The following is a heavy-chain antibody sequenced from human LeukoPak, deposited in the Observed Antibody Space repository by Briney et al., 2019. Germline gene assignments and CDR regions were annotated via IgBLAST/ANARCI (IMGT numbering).Heavy chain of an antibody. CDR1: GFTFSSYA. D-gene: IGHD3-22*01. CDR2: ISGSGGST. CDR3: AKVTYYYDSSGYYS. V-gene: IGHV3-23*01. Sequence: GGSLRLFCAASGFTFSSYAMSWVRQAPGKGLEWVSAISGSGGSTYYADSVKGRFTISRDNSKNTLYLQMNSLRAEDTAVYYCAKVTYYYDSSGYYSWGQGTLVTVSS. J-gene: IGHJ4*02.